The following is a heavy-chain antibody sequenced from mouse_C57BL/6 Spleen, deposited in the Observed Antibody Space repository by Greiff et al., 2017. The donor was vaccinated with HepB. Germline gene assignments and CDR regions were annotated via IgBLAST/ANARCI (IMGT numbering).Heavy chain of an antibody. V-gene: IGHV1-55*01. Sequence: QVQLQQPGAELVKPGASVKMSCKASGYTFTSYWITWVKQRPGQGLEWIGDIYPGSGSTNYNEKFKSKATLTVDTSSSTAYMQLSRLTSADSAVYYCARDDTTVGATRYFDVWGTGTTVSVSS. CDR3: ARDDTTVGATRYFDV. D-gene: IGHD1-1*01. CDR2: IYPGSGST. CDR1: GYTFTSYW. J-gene: IGHJ1*03.